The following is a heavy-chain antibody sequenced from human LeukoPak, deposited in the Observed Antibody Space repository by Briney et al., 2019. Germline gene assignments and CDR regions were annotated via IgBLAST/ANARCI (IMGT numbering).Heavy chain of an antibody. J-gene: IGHJ3*02. Sequence: PSETLSLTCTVSGGSISSSSYYWGWIRQPPGKGLEWIGSIYYSGSTYYNPSLKSRVTISVDTSKNQFSLKLSSVTAADTAVYYCARHRKPPPPFIVVVPAATDAFDIWGQGTMVTVSS. CDR3: ARHRKPPPPFIVVVPAATDAFDI. D-gene: IGHD2-2*01. CDR2: IYYSGST. CDR1: GGSISSSSYY. V-gene: IGHV4-39*01.